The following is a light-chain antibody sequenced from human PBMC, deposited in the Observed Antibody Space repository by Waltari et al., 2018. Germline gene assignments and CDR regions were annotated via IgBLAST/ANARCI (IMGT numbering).Light chain of an antibody. CDR3: QQYNSRRT. Sequence: DIVMTQSPDSLAVSLGERATISCKSSQSILYYSNDKTYLAWYQQKPGQPTKLLIYWASTRAAGVPGRFGGSASATEFTLTISRLQAEDAAVYYCQQYNSRRTFGRGTKVEIK. J-gene: IGKJ4*02. V-gene: IGKV4-1*01. CDR2: WAS. CDR1: QSILYYSNDKTY.